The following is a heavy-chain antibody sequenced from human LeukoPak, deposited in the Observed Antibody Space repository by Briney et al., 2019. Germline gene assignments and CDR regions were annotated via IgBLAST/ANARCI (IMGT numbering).Heavy chain of an antibody. D-gene: IGHD3-22*01. CDR2: ISPDGSNK. J-gene: IGHJ5*01. Sequence: GGSLRLSCAASVFTFTNYAMHWVRQAPGRGLEWVAVISPDGSNKYYADSVKGRFTISRDNSMNTLFLQMNSLSSEDTAVYSCFTGSAYYYDSWGQGTLVTVSS. CDR1: VFTFTNYA. CDR3: FTGSAYYYDS. V-gene: IGHV3-30*01.